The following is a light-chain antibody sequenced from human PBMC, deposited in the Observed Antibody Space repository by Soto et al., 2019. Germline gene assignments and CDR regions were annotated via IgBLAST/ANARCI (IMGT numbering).Light chain of an antibody. Sequence: EIVLTQSPGTLSLSPGERATLSCRASQYVSSSHLAWYQQKPGQAPRLLIYGASNRATGIPDRFSGSESGTDFTLTISRLEPEDFAVYYCQQDGSSYPMYTFGQGTQLEIK. J-gene: IGKJ2*01. CDR3: QQDGSSYPMYT. CDR1: QYVSSSH. V-gene: IGKV3-20*01. CDR2: GAS.